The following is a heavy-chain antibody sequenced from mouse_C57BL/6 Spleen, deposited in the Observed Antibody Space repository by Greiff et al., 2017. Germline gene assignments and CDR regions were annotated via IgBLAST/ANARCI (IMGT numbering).Heavy chain of an antibody. D-gene: IGHD2-1*01. J-gene: IGHJ2*01. CDR2: IYPRDGST. CDR1: GYTFTSYD. Sequence: VQLQQSGPELVKPGASVKLSCKASGYTFTSYDINWVKQRPGQGLEWIGWIYPRDGSTKYNEQFKGKATLTVHTSASSAYMELHSLTSANSAVYCCARGDVYGNYDYFDYWGQGTTLTVSS. CDR3: ARGDVYGNYDYFDY. V-gene: IGHV1-85*01.